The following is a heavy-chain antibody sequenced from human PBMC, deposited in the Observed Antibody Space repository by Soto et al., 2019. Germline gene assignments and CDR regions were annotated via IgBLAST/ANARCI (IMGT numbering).Heavy chain of an antibody. V-gene: IGHV1-18*01. CDR2: ISPYSGNT. J-gene: IGHJ6*02. D-gene: IGHD3-16*01. CDR1: GYISVNYG. CDR3: AMVDNYVTPTPQDV. Sequence: QVQLVQSGDEVKKPGASVKVSCKASGYISVNYGIAWVRQAPGQGLEWMGWISPYSGNTHYAGRVQGRLTMTTDTSTSTAYMDLGSLTSDDTAVYYCAMVDNYVTPTPQDVWGQGTTVTVSS.